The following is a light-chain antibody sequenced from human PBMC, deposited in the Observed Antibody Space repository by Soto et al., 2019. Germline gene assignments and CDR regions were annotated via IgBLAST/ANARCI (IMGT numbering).Light chain of an antibody. Sequence: NFMLTQPHSVSESPGRTVTISCTGSSGSIAANYVQWYQQRPGSAPTTVIYEDNKRPSGVPDRFSGSTDSSSNSASLTISGLKTEDEADYYCQSYDSYNHVVFGGGTKLTVL. J-gene: IGLJ2*01. CDR1: SGSIAANY. V-gene: IGLV6-57*02. CDR3: QSYDSYNHVV. CDR2: EDN.